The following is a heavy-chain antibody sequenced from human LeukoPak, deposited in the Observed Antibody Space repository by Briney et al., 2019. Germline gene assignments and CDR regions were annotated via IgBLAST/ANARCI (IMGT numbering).Heavy chain of an antibody. D-gene: IGHD6-13*01. V-gene: IGHV3-73*01. CDR3: AKLYSSIWEVYYNFMDV. Sequence: PGGSLRLSCAASGFTFSGSAMHWVRQASGKGLEWVGRIRSKANSYATAYAASVKGRFTISRDNSKNTVYLQMNSLRAEDTAVYYCAKLYSSIWEVYYNFMDVWGKGTTVTVSS. CDR2: IRSKANSYAT. J-gene: IGHJ6*03. CDR1: GFTFSGSA.